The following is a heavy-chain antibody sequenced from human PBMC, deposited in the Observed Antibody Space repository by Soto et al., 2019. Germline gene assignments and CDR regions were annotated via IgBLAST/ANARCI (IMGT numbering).Heavy chain of an antibody. D-gene: IGHD6-19*01. J-gene: IGHJ4*02. Sequence: SETLSLTCTVSGGSISSSSYYWGWIRQPPGKGLEWIGSIYYSGSTYYNPSLKSRVTISVDTSKNQFSLKLSSVTVADTAVYYCARRRRSGWYGHFDYWGQGTLVTVSS. CDR3: ARRRRSGWYGHFDY. V-gene: IGHV4-39*01. CDR1: GGSISSSSYY. CDR2: IYYSGST.